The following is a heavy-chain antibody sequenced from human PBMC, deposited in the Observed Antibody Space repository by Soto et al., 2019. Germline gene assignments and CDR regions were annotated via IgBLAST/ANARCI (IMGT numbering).Heavy chain of an antibody. J-gene: IGHJ4*02. D-gene: IGHD6-6*01. V-gene: IGHV1-18*01. CDR2: ISALNGYS. Sequence: ASVKVSCKASGFTFTSYGFAWVRQAPGQGLEWMGWISALNGYSKYIQKVQDRVTMTADPSTTTAYMELRGLRSDDTAVYYCAKDGIRDIAARATRGYFDYWGQGTLVTVSS. CDR3: AKDGIRDIAARATRGYFDY. CDR1: GFTFTSYG.